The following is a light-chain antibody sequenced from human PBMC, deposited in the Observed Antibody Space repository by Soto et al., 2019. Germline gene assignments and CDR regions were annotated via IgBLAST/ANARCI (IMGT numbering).Light chain of an antibody. J-gene: IGLJ2*01. Sequence: QSALIQPPSVSGSPGQSITIPCTGTSSDVGGSNYVSWYQHHPHRAPKLLISEVSYRPSGVSSRFSGSKSGNTASLTISGVHAEDDADYYYSSHTSSSTLEVFGVGTKLTVL. CDR2: EVS. CDR1: SSDVGGSNY. CDR3: SSHTSSSTLEV. V-gene: IGLV2-14*01.